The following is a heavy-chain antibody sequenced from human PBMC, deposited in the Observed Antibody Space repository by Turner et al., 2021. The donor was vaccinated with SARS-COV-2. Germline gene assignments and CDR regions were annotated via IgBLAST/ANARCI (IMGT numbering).Heavy chain of an antibody. J-gene: IGHJ4*02. D-gene: IGHD3-10*01. CDR3: AREAGITMVRGVIIKPRIFDY. CDR1: GFTFSFYD. Sequence: EVQLVESGGGLVQPGGSLRLSCAASGFTFSFYDMHWVRQATGKGLEWVSAIGNAGDTYYPGSVKGRFTISRENAKNALYLQMNSLRAGDTAVYYCAREAGITMVRGVIIKPRIFDYWGQGTLVTVSS. CDR2: IGNAGDT. V-gene: IGHV3-13*01.